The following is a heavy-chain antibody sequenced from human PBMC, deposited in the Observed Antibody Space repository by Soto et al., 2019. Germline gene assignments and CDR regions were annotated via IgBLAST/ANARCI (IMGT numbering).Heavy chain of an antibody. D-gene: IGHD6-6*01. CDR2: IYYSGST. V-gene: IGHV4-59*01. J-gene: IGHJ4*02. CDR3: ARGSPLSSSFPLDY. CDR1: GGSISSYY. Sequence: PSETLSLTCTVSGGSISSYYWSWIRQPPGKGLEWIGYIYYSGSTNYNPSLKSRVTISVDTSKNQFSLKLSSVTAADTAVYYCARGSPLSSSFPLDYWGQGSLVTVSS.